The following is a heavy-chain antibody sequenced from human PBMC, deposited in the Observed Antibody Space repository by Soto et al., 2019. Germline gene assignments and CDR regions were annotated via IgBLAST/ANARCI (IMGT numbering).Heavy chain of an antibody. D-gene: IGHD3-3*01. V-gene: IGHV4-39*01. J-gene: IGHJ4*02. CDR2: IYYSGST. Sequence: SETLSLTCTVSGGSISSSSYYWDWIRQPPGKGLEWIGSIYYSGSTYYNPSLKSRVTISVDTSKNQFSLTLSSVTAADTAVYYCASSLFYDRSFFRWGQGTLVTVSS. CDR3: ASSLFYDRSFFR. CDR1: GGSISSSSYY.